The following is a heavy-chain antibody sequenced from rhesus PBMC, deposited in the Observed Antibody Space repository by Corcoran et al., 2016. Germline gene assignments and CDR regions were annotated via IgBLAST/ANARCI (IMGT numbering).Heavy chain of an antibody. Sequence: QGQLQESGPGLVKPSETLSLTRAVSGSSVRGTYWTWLRQAPGKGREWIGRISGRGTTTDYNPSLKSRVAISMDTSRNQISLKLDSVTAADTAIYYCARAGIATDFDFWGQGLLVTVSS. D-gene: IGHD5-36*01. CDR3: ARAGIATDFDF. CDR2: ISGRGTTT. V-gene: IGHV4S2*01. CDR1: GSSVRGTY. J-gene: IGHJ4*01.